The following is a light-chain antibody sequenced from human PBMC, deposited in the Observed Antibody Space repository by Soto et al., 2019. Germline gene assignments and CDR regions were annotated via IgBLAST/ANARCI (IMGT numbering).Light chain of an antibody. CDR1: QTVGSSL. J-gene: IGKJ2*01. Sequence: EIVLTQSPGTLSLSPGDGATLSCRAGQTVGSSLLGWYQQKPGQAPRLIMYGASNRATGIPDRFTGRGSGTDFTLTISRLDPEDFAVYYCHHYGGSQYTFGQGTKLEI. CDR3: HHYGGSQYT. CDR2: GAS. V-gene: IGKV3-20*01.